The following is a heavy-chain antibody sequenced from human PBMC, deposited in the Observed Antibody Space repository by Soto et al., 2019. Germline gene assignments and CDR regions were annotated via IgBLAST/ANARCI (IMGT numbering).Heavy chain of an antibody. CDR1: GFTFSSYA. CDR2: ISGSGGST. CDR3: AKVEGIAVAGTGGPYYGYGMDV. J-gene: IGHJ6*01. D-gene: IGHD6-19*01. V-gene: IGHV3-23*01. Sequence: EVQLLESGGGLVQPGGSLRLSCAASGFTFSSYAMSWVRQAPGKGLEWVSAISGSGGSTYYADSVKGRFTISRDNSKNTLYLQMNSLRAEDAAVYYGAKVEGIAVAGTGGPYYGYGMDVW.